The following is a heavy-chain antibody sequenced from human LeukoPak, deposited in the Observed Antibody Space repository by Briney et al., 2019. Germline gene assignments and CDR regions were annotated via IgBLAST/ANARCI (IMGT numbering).Heavy chain of an antibody. CDR1: GFTFSNYA. CDR2: ISGSGDYT. CDR3: AKAALRFLEWSYFDY. J-gene: IGHJ4*02. Sequence: GGSLRLSCAASGFTFSNYAMSWVRQAPGRGLEWVSAISGSGDYTNYADSVKGRFTISRDNSKNTLYLQMNSLRAEDTAVYYCAKAALRFLEWSYFDYWGQGTLVTVSS. D-gene: IGHD3-3*01. V-gene: IGHV3-23*01.